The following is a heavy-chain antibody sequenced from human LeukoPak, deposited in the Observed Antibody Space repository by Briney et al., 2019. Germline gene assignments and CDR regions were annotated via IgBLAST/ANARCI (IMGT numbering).Heavy chain of an antibody. CDR2: TYYRSKWSY. Sequence: SQTLTLTCAISGYSFSSNLVTWNWLRQSPSRGLEWLGRTYYRSKWSYDYGESVKSRLTINPDTSKNQFSLQLTSVTPEDTAVYYCARVRSGSFVEWGQGTLVSVSS. J-gene: IGHJ4*02. CDR3: ARVRSGSFVE. V-gene: IGHV6-1*01. CDR1: GYSFSSNLVT. D-gene: IGHD3-22*01.